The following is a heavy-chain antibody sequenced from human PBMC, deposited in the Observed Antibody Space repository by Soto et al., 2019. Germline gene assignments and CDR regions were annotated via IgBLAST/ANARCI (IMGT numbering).Heavy chain of an antibody. CDR1: GFTFSGDG. Sequence: QVQLVESGGGVVQPGRSLRLSCAAYGFTFSGDGMQWVRQAPGKGLEWVAGVSDDGSNTYYADSLKGRFTISRDSSKNTLYLQMNSLRAEDTAVYYCAKERDYDFDYWGQGTLVTVSS. D-gene: IGHD4-17*01. J-gene: IGHJ4*02. CDR2: VSDDGSNT. CDR3: AKERDYDFDY. V-gene: IGHV3-30*18.